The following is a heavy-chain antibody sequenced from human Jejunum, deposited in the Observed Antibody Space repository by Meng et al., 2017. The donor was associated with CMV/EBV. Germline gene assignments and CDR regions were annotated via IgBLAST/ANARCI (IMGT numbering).Heavy chain of an antibody. CDR2: IRGTGDNI. V-gene: IGHV3-11*01. CDR1: GFTFSDWY. D-gene: IGHD4-17*01. CDR3: VRQDGTYGY. Sequence: LRLSCVDSGFTFSDWYMSWVRQAPGKQPEWVSYIRGTGDNIYYADSVKGRFTISRDNTKNSLHLQMNSLRAEDTAMYYCVRQDGTYGYWGQGTLVTVSS. J-gene: IGHJ4*02.